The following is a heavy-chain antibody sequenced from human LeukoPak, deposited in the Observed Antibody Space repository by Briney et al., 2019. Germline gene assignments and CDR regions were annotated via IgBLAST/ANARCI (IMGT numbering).Heavy chain of an antibody. CDR1: GGSFSGYY. CDR3: ARHGSLYSWFDP. V-gene: IGHV4-34*01. CDR2: IYYSGST. D-gene: IGHD3-10*01. J-gene: IGHJ5*02. Sequence: SETLSLTCAVYGGSFSGYYWSWIRQPPGKGLEWIGSIYYSGSTYYNPSLKSRVTISVDTSKNQFSLKLSSVTAADTAVYYCARHGSLYSWFDPWGQGTLVTVSS.